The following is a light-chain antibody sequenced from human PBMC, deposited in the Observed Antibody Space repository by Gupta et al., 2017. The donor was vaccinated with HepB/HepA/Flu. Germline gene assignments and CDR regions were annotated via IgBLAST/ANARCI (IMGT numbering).Light chain of an antibody. Sequence: EIVLTQSPGTLSLSPGERATLSCRASQSVSSSYLAWYQQKPGQAPRLLIYGASSRATGIPDRFSGSGSGTDFTLTISRREPEDFAVYYCQQYGSSPRTFGQGTKVE. J-gene: IGKJ1*01. CDR3: QQYGSSPRT. CDR1: QSVSSSY. V-gene: IGKV3-20*01. CDR2: GAS.